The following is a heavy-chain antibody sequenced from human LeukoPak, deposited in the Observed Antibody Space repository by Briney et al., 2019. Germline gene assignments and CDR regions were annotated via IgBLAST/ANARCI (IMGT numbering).Heavy chain of an antibody. V-gene: IGHV3-9*03. D-gene: IGHD3/OR15-3a*01. CDR3: AKDIGPGPSDAFDI. Sequence: PGGSLRLSCAASGFTFDDYAMHWVRQAPGKGLEWVSGISWNSGSIGYADSVKGRFTISRDNAKNSLYLQMNSLRAEDMALYYCAKDIGPGPSDAFDIWGQGTMVTVSS. CDR2: ISWNSGSI. J-gene: IGHJ3*02. CDR1: GFTFDDYA.